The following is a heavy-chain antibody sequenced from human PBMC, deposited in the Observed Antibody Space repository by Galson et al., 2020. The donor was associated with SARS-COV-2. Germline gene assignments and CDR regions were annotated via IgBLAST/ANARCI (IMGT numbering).Heavy chain of an antibody. V-gene: IGHV2-26*01. CDR3: ARIPLYCSGGSCYSNWFDP. D-gene: IGHD2-15*01. CDR1: GFSLSNARMG. CDR2: IFSNDEK. Sequence: KMSGPTLVKPTETLTLTCTVSGFSLSNARMGVSWIRQPPGKALEWLAHIFSNDEKSYSTSLKSRLTISKDTSKSQVVLTMTNMDPVDTATYYCARIPLYCSGGSCYSNWFDPWGQGTLVTVSS. J-gene: IGHJ5*02.